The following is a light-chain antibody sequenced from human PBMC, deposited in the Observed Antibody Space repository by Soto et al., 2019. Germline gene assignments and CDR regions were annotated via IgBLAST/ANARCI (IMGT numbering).Light chain of an antibody. Sequence: DIRMTQSPSSLSASVGDRVIITCRASQVIGNYLAWYQQKPGKVPKLLIYAASTLQSGVPSRFSGSGSGTDFPLTIISLQPEDVATYYCQKYNSAPYTFGQGTKLEIK. CDR2: AAS. J-gene: IGKJ2*01. CDR3: QKYNSAPYT. V-gene: IGKV1-27*01. CDR1: QVIGNY.